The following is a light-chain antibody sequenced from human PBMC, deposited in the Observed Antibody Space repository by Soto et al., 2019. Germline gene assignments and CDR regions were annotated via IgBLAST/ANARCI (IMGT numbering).Light chain of an antibody. V-gene: IGLV2-14*01. J-gene: IGLJ1*01. Sequence: QSALTQPASVSGSPGQSITISCTGTSSDVGDNNYVSWYQQHPGKAPKLMIYDVTHRPSGISNRFSGSKSGNTASLTISGLPAEDEADYYCSSYTSSSTLYVFGTGTKVTVL. CDR3: SSYTSSSTLYV. CDR2: DVT. CDR1: SSDVGDNNY.